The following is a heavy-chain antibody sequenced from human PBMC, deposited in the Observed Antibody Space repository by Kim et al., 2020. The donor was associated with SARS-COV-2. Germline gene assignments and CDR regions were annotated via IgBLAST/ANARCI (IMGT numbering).Heavy chain of an antibody. D-gene: IGHD3-3*01. CDR2: ISGSGGST. V-gene: IGHV3-23*01. Sequence: GGSLRLSCAASGFTFSNYAMSWVRQAPGKGLEWVSAISGSGGSTYYADSVKGRFTISRDNSKNTLYLQMNSLRAEDTAVYYCAKGGTGITIFGVVILEDYFDYWGQGTLVTVSS. J-gene: IGHJ4*02. CDR3: AKGGTGITIFGVVILEDYFDY. CDR1: GFTFSNYA.